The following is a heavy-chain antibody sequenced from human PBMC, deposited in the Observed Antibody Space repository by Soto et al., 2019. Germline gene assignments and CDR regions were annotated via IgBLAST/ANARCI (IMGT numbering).Heavy chain of an antibody. D-gene: IGHD1-26*01. V-gene: IGHV6-1*01. CDR2: TYYRSKWYS. CDR3: ARDQDEGAAAYPTYYYYGMDV. Sequence: QVQLQQSGPGLLKPSQTLSLTCAISGDSVSSNSAAWNWIRQSPSRGLEWLGRTYYRSKWYSDFALSVKSRIPINPDTSKNQFSLHLNSVTPEDTAVYFCARDQDEGAAAYPTYYYYGMDVWGQGTTVTVSS. CDR1: GDSVSSNSAA. J-gene: IGHJ6*02.